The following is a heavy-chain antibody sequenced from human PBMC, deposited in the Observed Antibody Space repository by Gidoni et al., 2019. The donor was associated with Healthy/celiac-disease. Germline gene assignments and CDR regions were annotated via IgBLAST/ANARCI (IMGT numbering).Heavy chain of an antibody. D-gene: IGHD2-15*01. Sequence: QVQLQQWGAGRLKPSETLSLTCAVYGGSFSGYYWRWSRQPPGKGLEWIGEINHSGSTNYNPSLKSRFTISVDTSKNQFSLKLSSVTAADTAVYYCARGQGYSDCSGGSCSSQYFDYWGQGTLVTVSS. V-gene: IGHV4-34*01. CDR2: INHSGST. J-gene: IGHJ4*02. CDR1: GGSFSGYY. CDR3: ARGQGYSDCSGGSCSSQYFDY.